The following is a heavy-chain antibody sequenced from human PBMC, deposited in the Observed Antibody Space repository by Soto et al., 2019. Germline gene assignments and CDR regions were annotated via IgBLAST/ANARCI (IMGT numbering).Heavy chain of an antibody. CDR3: TWAATDLYYYYYYMDV. CDR1: GFTFGDYA. Sequence: GGSLRLSCTASGFTFGDYAMSWFRQAPGKGLEWVGFIRSKAYGGTTEYAASVKGRFTISRDDSKSIAYLQMNSLKTEDTAVYYCTWAATDLYYYYYYMDVWGKGTTVTVSS. CDR2: IRSKAYGGTT. J-gene: IGHJ6*03. D-gene: IGHD2-15*01. V-gene: IGHV3-49*03.